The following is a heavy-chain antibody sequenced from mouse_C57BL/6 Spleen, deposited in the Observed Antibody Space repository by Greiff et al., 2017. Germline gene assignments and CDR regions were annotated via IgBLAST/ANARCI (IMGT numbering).Heavy chain of an antibody. Sequence: EVKLQESGPGLVKPSQSLSLTCSVTGYSITSGYYWNWIRQFPGNKLEWMGNISYDGSNNYNPSLKNRISITRDTSKNQFFLKLNSVTTEDTATYYCARGGSIGFDYWGQGTTLTVSS. V-gene: IGHV3-6*01. CDR3: ARGGSIGFDY. CDR2: ISYDGSN. J-gene: IGHJ2*01. D-gene: IGHD2-3*01. CDR1: GYSITSGYY.